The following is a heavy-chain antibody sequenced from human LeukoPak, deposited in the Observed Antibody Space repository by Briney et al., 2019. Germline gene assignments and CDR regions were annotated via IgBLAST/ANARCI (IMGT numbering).Heavy chain of an antibody. CDR3: VKENREYYGSGSIPGEPFGS. CDR1: GFTFNIYG. CDR2: ISSSGGST. V-gene: IGHV3-23*01. J-gene: IGHJ4*02. D-gene: IGHD3-10*01. Sequence: GGSLRLSCAASGFTFNIYGMNWVRQAPGKGLEWVSAISSSGGSTYYADSVKGRFTISRDNSKNTVFLQMNTLTAEDTAVYYCVKENREYYGSGSIPGEPFGSWGQGTLVTVSS.